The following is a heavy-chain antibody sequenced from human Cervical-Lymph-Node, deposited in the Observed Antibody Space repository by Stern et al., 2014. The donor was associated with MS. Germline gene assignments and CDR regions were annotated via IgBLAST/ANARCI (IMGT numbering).Heavy chain of an antibody. CDR3: ARDREWVPFEY. CDR1: GYTFNDYS. J-gene: IGHJ4*02. D-gene: IGHD2-8*01. Sequence: QVQLVQSGAEVKKPGASVKLSCKASGYTFNDYSMHWVRQAPGQGLEWMGYINIGNGNTKFSQKLQGRITITSDTSASTVYMEVSSLRSEDTAVYYCARDREWVPFEYWGQGSLVTVSS. CDR2: INIGNGNT. V-gene: IGHV1-3*04.